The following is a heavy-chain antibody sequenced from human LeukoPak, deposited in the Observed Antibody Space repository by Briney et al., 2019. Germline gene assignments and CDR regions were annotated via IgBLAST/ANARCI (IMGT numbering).Heavy chain of an antibody. D-gene: IGHD3-16*01. CDR3: ARGPYDGTFYFDS. J-gene: IGHJ4*02. CDR1: GGTFGSYG. V-gene: IGHV1-69*04. Sequence: ASVKVSCKVSGGTFGSYGISWVRQAPGQGLEWMGRTIPIRGMTNYAQKFQGRVTITADTPTSTAYMELSSLTSEDTAVHFCARGPYDGTFYFDSWGQGTLVIVSS. CDR2: TIPIRGMT.